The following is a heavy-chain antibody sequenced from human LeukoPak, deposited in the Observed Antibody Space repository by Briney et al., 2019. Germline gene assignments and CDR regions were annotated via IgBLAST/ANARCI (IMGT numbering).Heavy chain of an antibody. D-gene: IGHD4-17*01. CDR1: RASISIYY. CDR3: ARGSDFGDY. CDR2: IYYSGST. J-gene: IGHJ4*02. Sequence: SETLSLTCTVSRASISIYYWSWIRQPPGKGLEWIGYIYYSGSTNYNPSLKGRVNMSVDTSKNQFSLRLSAVTAADTAVYYCARGSDFGDYWGQGTLVIVSS. V-gene: IGHV4-59*01.